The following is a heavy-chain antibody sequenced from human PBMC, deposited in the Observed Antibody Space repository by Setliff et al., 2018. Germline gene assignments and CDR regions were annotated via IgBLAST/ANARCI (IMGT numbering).Heavy chain of an antibody. J-gene: IGHJ5*02. D-gene: IGHD3-22*01. CDR1: ALTFSRYW. Sequence: GGSLRLSCAASALTFSRYWMNWVRQAPGKGLEWVANIKQDGSEIYYVDSVRGRFTISRDTAKNSVYLQMNNLRAEDTAVYHCARGARLYETDHHYYGWLDPWGQGTLVTVSS. CDR3: ARGARLYETDHHYYGWLDP. V-gene: IGHV3-7*01. CDR2: IKQDGSEI.